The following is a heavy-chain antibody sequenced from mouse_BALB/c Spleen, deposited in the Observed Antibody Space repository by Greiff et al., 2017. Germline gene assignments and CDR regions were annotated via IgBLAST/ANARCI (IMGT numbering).Heavy chain of an antibody. J-gene: IGHJ1*01. Sequence: EVMLVESGGGLVKPGGSLKLSCAASGFAFSSYDMSWVRQTPEKRLEWVAYISSGGGSTYYPDTVKGRFTISRDNAKNTLYLQMSSLKSEDTAMYYCARPKYYYGSSYWYFDVWGAGTTVTVSS. CDR1: GFAFSSYD. CDR3: ARPKYYYGSSYWYFDV. V-gene: IGHV5-12-1*01. CDR2: ISSGGGST. D-gene: IGHD1-1*01.